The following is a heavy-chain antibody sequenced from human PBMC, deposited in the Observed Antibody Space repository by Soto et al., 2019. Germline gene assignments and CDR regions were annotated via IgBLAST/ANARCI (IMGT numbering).Heavy chain of an antibody. Sequence: QVQLIQSGAELKRPGSSVKVSCKASGDTFSSYSITWLRQAPGQRLEWMGGIIPIFAKPPYAQKFQGRVSITPDDSTIKVYKELTSLTSDDTASYSWARGPGNWNTFYIGGQGTPFTV. CDR3: ARGPGNWNTFYI. CDR1: GDTFSSYS. J-gene: IGHJ3*02. V-gene: IGHV1-69*01. D-gene: IGHD1-1*01. CDR2: IIPIFAKP.